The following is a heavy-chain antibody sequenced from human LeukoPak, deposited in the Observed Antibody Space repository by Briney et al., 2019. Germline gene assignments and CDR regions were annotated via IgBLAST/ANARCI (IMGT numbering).Heavy chain of an antibody. V-gene: IGHV3-53*01. Sequence: GGSLRLSCAASGFTVSDNYMSWVRQAPGKGLEWVSVIYSDDGTFYSDSVKGRFTIPRDNSKSTLYLQMNSLRAEDTAVYYCARDGYSSSSIDYWGQGTLVTVSS. J-gene: IGHJ4*02. CDR3: ARDGYSSSSIDY. CDR2: IYSDDGT. CDR1: GFTVSDNY. D-gene: IGHD6-6*01.